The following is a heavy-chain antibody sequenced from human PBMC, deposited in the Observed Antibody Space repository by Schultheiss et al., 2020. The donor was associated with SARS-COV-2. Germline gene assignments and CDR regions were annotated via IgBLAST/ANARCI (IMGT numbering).Heavy chain of an antibody. CDR2: IRSKAYGGTT. D-gene: IGHD2-2*01. Sequence: GGSLRLSCTVSGFTFGDYAMSWFRQAPGKGLEWVGFIRSKAYGGTTEYAASVKGRFTISRDDSKSIAYLQMNSLKTEDTAVYYCARVGLGCTSITCYLDYWGQGTLVTVSS. CDR3: ARVGLGCTSITCYLDY. CDR1: GFTFGDYA. V-gene: IGHV3-49*03. J-gene: IGHJ4*02.